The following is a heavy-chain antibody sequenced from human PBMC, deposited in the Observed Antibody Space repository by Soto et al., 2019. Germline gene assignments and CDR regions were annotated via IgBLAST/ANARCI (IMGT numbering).Heavy chain of an antibody. D-gene: IGHD2-2*01. CDR1: GNTFTNFG. CDR3: ARVIPGAEAWFDP. J-gene: IGHJ5*02. Sequence: QVQLVQSGAEVKKPGASVKVSCTASGNTFTNFGVTWVRQAPGQGLEWMGWISAYTDDPNYAQKFQGRVTMTIDTSTRTAYLDLRSLTSDDTAVDYCARVIPGAEAWFDPWGQGTLVTVSS. CDR2: ISAYTDDP. V-gene: IGHV1-18*01.